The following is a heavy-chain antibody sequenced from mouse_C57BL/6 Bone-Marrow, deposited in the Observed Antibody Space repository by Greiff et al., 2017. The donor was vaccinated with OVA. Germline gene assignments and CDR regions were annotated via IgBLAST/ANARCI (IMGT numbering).Heavy chain of an antibody. V-gene: IGHV5-17*01. CDR3: ARRDYGSSPLDY. D-gene: IGHD1-1*01. J-gene: IGHJ2*01. Sequence: EVKVEESGGGLVKPGGSLKLSCAASGFTFSDYGMHWVRQAPEKGLEWVAYISSGSSTIYYADTVKGRFTISRDNAKNTLFLQMTSLRSEDTAMYYCARRDYGSSPLDYWGQGTTLTVSS. CDR2: ISSGSSTI. CDR1: GFTFSDYG.